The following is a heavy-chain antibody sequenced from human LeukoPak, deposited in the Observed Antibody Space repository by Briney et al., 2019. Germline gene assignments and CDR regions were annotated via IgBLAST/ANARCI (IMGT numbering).Heavy chain of an antibody. V-gene: IGHV3-33*08. CDR3: VRVTHSSYSYGYGHGDY. J-gene: IGHJ4*02. CDR2: IWYDGSNK. Sequence: GGSLRLSCAASGFTVSDYYMSWIRQAPGKGLEWVAVIWYDGSNKYYADSVKGRFTISRDNSKNTLYLQMNSLRAEDTAVYYCVRVTHSSYSYGYGHGDYWGQGTLVTVSS. CDR1: GFTVSDYY. D-gene: IGHD5-18*01.